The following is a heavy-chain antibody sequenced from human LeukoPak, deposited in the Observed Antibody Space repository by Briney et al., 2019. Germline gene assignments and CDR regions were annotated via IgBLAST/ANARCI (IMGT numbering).Heavy chain of an antibody. D-gene: IGHD6-19*01. Sequence: ASVNVSCKASGYTFTGYYMHWVRQAPGQGLEWMGWINPNSGGTNYAQKFQGRVTMTRDTSISTAYMELSRLRSDDTAVYYCARGPRIAVAVDYYYYYMDVWGKGTTVTVSS. V-gene: IGHV1-2*02. CDR2: INPNSGGT. CDR1: GYTFTGYY. CDR3: ARGPRIAVAVDYYYYYMDV. J-gene: IGHJ6*03.